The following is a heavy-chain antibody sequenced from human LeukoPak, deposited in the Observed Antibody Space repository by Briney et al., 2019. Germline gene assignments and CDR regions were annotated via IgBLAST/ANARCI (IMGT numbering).Heavy chain of an antibody. CDR3: ARDLEWLRFRGHVDV. D-gene: IGHD5-12*01. CDR2: ISWNSGSI. V-gene: IGHV3-9*01. Sequence: GGSLRLSCAASGFTFDDYAMHWVRQAPGKGLEWVSGISWNSGSIGYADSVKGRFTISRDNAKSSLYLQMSSLRAEDTAVYYCARDLEWLRFRGHVDVWGQGTTVTVSS. CDR1: GFTFDDYA. J-gene: IGHJ6*02.